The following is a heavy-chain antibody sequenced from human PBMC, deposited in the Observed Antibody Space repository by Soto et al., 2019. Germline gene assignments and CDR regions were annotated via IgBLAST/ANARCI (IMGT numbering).Heavy chain of an antibody. CDR1: GYTFTSYG. J-gene: IGHJ4*02. CDR2: ISAYNGNT. CDR3: ARDGRRYCSGGSCYYFDY. V-gene: IGHV1-18*04. Sequence: QVQLVQSGAEVKKPGASVKVSCKASGYTFTSYGISWVRQAPGQGLEWMGWISAYNGNTNYAQTLQGRVTMTTDTSTSKAYMELRSLRSDDTAVYYCARDGRRYCSGGSCYYFDYWGQGTLVTVSS. D-gene: IGHD2-15*01.